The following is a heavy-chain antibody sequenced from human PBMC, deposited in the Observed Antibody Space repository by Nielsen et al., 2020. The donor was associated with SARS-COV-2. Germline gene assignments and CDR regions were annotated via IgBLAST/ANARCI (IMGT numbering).Heavy chain of an antibody. CDR1: GYTFTGYY. CDR2: INPNSGGT. Sequence: ASVKVSCKASGYTFTGYYMHWVRQAPGQGLEWMGRINPNSGGTNYAQKFQGRVAITADKSTSTAYMELSSLRSEDTAVYYCARDFRWLFSDPWGQGTLVTVSS. V-gene: IGHV1-2*06. J-gene: IGHJ5*02. D-gene: IGHD3-22*01. CDR3: ARDFRWLFSDP.